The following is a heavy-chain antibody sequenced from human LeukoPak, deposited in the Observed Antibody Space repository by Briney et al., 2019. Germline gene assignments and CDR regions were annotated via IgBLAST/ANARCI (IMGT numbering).Heavy chain of an antibody. CDR1: GYTFTGVY. J-gene: IGHJ2*01. V-gene: IGHV1-2*02. CDR3: ARSYVAAALLDI. Sequence: GASVKVSCKASGYTFTGVYMYCVRQAPGKGLEWMGWINPNSGDTNYALKFQGRVTMTRDTSISTAYMELNRLRSDDTAVYYCARSYVAAALLDIWDRGMLLTVSS. CDR2: INPNSGDT. D-gene: IGHD6-13*01.